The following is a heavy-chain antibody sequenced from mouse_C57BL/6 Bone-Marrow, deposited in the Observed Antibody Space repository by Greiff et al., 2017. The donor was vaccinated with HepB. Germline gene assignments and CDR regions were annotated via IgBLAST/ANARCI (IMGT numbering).Heavy chain of an antibody. V-gene: IGHV1-18*01. CDR1: GYTFTDYN. CDR2: INPNNGGT. Sequence: EVKLMESGPELVKPGASVKIPCKASGYTFTDYNMDWVKQSHGKSLEWIGDINPNNGGTIYNQKFKGKATLTVDKSSSTAYMELRSLTSEDTAVYYCARSSGDFDYWGQGTTLTVSS. J-gene: IGHJ2*01. CDR3: ARSSGDFDY.